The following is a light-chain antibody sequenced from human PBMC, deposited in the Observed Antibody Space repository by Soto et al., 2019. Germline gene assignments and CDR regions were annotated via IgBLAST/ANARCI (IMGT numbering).Light chain of an antibody. CDR1: QNLLYKFNDRSF. CDR2: WAS. CDR3: QHYFSPPFT. V-gene: IGKV4-1*01. Sequence: DIEVTSSPQCLAVSMGEGATNNCKSTQNLLYKFNDRSFLAWYHQRPGQPPKVLIDWASARESGDRARFSGSGSGTNFTLTISSLQADAVAVYFCQHYFSPPFTFRRGTKVDTK. J-gene: IGKJ3*01.